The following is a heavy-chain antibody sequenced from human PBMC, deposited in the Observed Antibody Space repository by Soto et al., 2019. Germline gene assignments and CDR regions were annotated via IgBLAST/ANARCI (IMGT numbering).Heavy chain of an antibody. CDR1: GFSFSTYG. CDR2: VWYDGSKE. D-gene: IGHD1-7*01. Sequence: QVQLVESGGGVVQSGRSLRLSCAASGFSFSTYGMYWVRQAPAGGLEWVALVWYDGSKEYYADSVKGRFTISRDNSKNTLYLQMNSLRAEDTAVYFCARTDWNYGTGVFDIWGQGTMVTVSS. CDR3: ARTDWNYGTGVFDI. V-gene: IGHV3-33*01. J-gene: IGHJ3*02.